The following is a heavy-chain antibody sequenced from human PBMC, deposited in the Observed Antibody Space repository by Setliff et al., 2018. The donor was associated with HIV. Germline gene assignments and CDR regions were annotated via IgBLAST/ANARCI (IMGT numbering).Heavy chain of an antibody. CDR2: INAGNGNT. V-gene: IGHV1-3*01. D-gene: IGHD3-3*01. CDR1: GYTFTSYA. Sequence: ASVKVSCKASGYTFTSYAMHWVRQAPGQRLEWMGWINAGNGNTKYSQKFQGRVTITRDTSASTAYMELSSLRSEDTAVYYCARAAISTIFGVVKNPHNYYMDVWGKGTTVTV. J-gene: IGHJ6*03. CDR3: ARAAISTIFGVVKNPHNYYMDV.